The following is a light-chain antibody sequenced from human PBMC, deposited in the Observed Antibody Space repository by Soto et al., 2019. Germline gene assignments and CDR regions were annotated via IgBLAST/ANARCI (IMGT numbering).Light chain of an antibody. CDR2: GAS. Sequence: EIVLTQSPGTLSLSRGDRSTLXXRASQTVSNNYLAWCQQKPGQAPRLXMYGASRRATGIPDRFSGGGAGTDFTLTISRLEPEDFAVYFCQQYAGPPTTFGQGTRLEIK. CDR1: QTVSNNY. CDR3: QQYAGPPTT. J-gene: IGKJ5*01. V-gene: IGKV3-20*01.